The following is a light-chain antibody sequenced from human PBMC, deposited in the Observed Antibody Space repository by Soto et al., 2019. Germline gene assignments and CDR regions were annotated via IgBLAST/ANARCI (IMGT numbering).Light chain of an antibody. CDR3: QQYGSSGT. J-gene: IGKJ1*01. CDR2: GAS. Sequence: EIVLTQSPGTLSLSPGERATLSCRASQSVSSSYLAWYQQKPGQAPRLLIYGASSRATGIPDRFSGSGSGTDFTLTIRGLKPEDFAVYYCQQYGSSGTFGQGTKVDI. CDR1: QSVSSSY. V-gene: IGKV3-20*01.